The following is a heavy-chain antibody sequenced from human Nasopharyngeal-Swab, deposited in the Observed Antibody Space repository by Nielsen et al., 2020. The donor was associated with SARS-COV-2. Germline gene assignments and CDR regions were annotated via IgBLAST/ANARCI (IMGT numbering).Heavy chain of an antibody. CDR2: ISRTSST. D-gene: IGHD1-26*01. CDR3: AKGTGATYRAIDY. CDR1: GFTFSDYS. J-gene: IGHJ4*02. Sequence: GESLKISCAASGFTFSDYSMHWVRQAPGKGLEWVSAISRTSSTYYADSVKGRFTVSSDNSKNTLYLQMNSLRAEDTAVYYCAKGTGATYRAIDYWGQGTLVTASS. V-gene: IGHV3-23*01.